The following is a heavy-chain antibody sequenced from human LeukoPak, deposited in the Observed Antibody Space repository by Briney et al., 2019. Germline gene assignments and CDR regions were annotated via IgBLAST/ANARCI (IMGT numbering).Heavy chain of an antibody. CDR2: IIPIFGTA. Sequence: SVKVSCKASGGTFSSYAISWVRQAPGQGLEWMGGIIPIFGTANYAQKFQGRVTITADKSTSTAYMELSSLRSEDTAVYYWARGPRRNGSGSYYGPFDYWGQGTLVTVSS. CDR3: ARGPRRNGSGSYYGPFDY. V-gene: IGHV1-69*06. CDR1: GGTFSSYA. D-gene: IGHD3-10*01. J-gene: IGHJ4*02.